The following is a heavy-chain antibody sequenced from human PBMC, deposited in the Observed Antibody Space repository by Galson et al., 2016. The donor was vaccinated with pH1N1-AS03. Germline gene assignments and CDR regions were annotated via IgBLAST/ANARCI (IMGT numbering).Heavy chain of an antibody. J-gene: IGHJ4*02. CDR1: GGTFSSYA. D-gene: IGHD1-26*01. V-gene: IGHV1-69*01. CDR2: IIPIFGTA. Sequence: SGGTFSSYAISWVRQAPGQGLEWMGGIIPIFGTANYAQKFQGRVTITADESTSTAYMELSSLRSEDTAVCYCARAAGELLSSSDYWGQGTLVTVSS. CDR3: ARAAGELLSSSDY.